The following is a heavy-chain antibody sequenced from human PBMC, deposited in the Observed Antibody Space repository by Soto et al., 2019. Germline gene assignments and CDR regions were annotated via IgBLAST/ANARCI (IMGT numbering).Heavy chain of an antibody. Sequence: VQLVESGGGVVQPGRSLRLSCAASGFTFSSYGMHWVRQAPGKGLEWVAVIWYDGSNKYYADSVKGRFTISRDNSKNTLYLQMNSLRAEDTAVYYCARSGTGGGSWQGYWGQGTLVTVSS. CDR2: IWYDGSNK. J-gene: IGHJ4*02. V-gene: IGHV3-33*01. D-gene: IGHD2-15*01. CDR1: GFTFSSYG. CDR3: ARSGTGGGSWQGY.